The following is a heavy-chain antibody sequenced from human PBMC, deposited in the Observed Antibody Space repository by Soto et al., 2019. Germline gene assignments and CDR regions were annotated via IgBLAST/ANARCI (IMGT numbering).Heavy chain of an antibody. CDR1: GFSFSTYA. J-gene: IGHJ4*02. Sequence: VQLLESGGGLVQPGGSLRLSCGASGFSFSTYAMSWVRQDPGKGLEWVTGITAGGDTTHYADSVRGRFTNSRDNSQNTVSLQVNSPRAEYTAVYYCANPALPTVLINYSFDRWGQGTLVTVSS. V-gene: IGHV3-23*01. D-gene: IGHD2-8*01. CDR2: ITAGGDTT. CDR3: ANPALPTVLINYSFDR.